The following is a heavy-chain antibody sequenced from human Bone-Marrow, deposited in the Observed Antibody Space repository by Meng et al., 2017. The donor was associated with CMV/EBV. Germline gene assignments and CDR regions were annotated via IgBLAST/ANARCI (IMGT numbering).Heavy chain of an antibody. D-gene: IGHD4-11*01. V-gene: IGHV4-39*07. CDR1: GGSISGSSYY. J-gene: IGHJ5*02. Sequence: VSGGSISGSSYYWGWIRQPPGKGLEWIGSIYYSGSTYYNPSLESRVTISVDTSKNQFSLKLTSVTAADTAVYYCARDPTYSNWFDPWGQGTLVTVSS. CDR3: ARDPTYSNWFDP. CDR2: IYYSGST.